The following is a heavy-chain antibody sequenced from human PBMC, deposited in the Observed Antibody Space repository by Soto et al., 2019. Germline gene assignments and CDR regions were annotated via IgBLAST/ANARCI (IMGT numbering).Heavy chain of an antibody. CDR2: ISYDGSNK. CDR1: GFTFSSYA. CDR3: AREGAGSGWYYFDY. V-gene: IGHV3-30-3*01. J-gene: IGHJ4*02. Sequence: ESGGGVVQPGRSLRLSCAASGFTFSSYAMHWVRQAPGKGLEWVAVISYDGSNKYYADSVKGRFTISRDNSKNTLYLQMNSLRAEDTAVYYCAREGAGSGWYYFDYWGQGTLVTVSS. D-gene: IGHD6-19*01.